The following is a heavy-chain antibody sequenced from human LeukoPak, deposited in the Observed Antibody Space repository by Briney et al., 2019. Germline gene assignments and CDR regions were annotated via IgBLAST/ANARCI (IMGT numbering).Heavy chain of an antibody. J-gene: IGHJ4*02. V-gene: IGHV3-33*01. Sequence: GRSLRLSCAASVFTFRSYCMHWVRQAPGKGLEWVAVIWYDGSNKYCADSVKGRFTISRDNSKNTLYLEMSSLRAEDTAVYYCARVGSSSSLGFDYWGQGTLVTVSS. CDR3: ARVGSSSSLGFDY. CDR1: VFTFRSYC. D-gene: IGHD6-6*01. CDR2: IWYDGSNK.